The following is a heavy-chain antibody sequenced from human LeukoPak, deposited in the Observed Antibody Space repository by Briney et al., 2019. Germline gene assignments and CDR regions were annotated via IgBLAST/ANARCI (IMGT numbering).Heavy chain of an antibody. Sequence: PGGSLRLSCAASGFTFSSYWMHWFRQAPGKGLVWVSRINTDGSSTNYVDSVRGRFTISRDNAKSTLYVQMNSLRAEDTAVYYCARGHQSSCGSASCYNGLFDSWGQGTLVTVSS. CDR2: INTDGSST. CDR1: GFTFSSYW. V-gene: IGHV3-74*01. CDR3: ARGHQSSCGSASCYNGLFDS. J-gene: IGHJ4*02. D-gene: IGHD3-10*01.